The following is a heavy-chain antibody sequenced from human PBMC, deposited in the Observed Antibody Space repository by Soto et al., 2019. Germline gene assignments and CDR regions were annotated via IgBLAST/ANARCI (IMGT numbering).Heavy chain of an antibody. CDR3: AREGVTNYTDYYFDL. CDR1: GFAFYYYN. CDR2: ISGSGIDI. J-gene: IGHJ4*01. Sequence: EVQMVESGGGLVKPGGSLRLSCAASGFAFYYYNMNWVRQAPGRGLEWVSSISGSGIDIHFTDSVKGRFTISRDNAKNLLYLQVDSLRPEDTAIYYCAREGVTNYTDYYFDLWGHGALVTVSS. D-gene: IGHD4-4*01. V-gene: IGHV3-21*01.